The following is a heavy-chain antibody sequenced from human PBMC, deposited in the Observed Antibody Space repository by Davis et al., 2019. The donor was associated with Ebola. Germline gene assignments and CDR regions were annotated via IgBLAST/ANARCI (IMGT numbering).Heavy chain of an antibody. D-gene: IGHD3-22*01. J-gene: IGHJ6*04. CDR2: ISSISSTI. V-gene: IGHV3-48*02. CDR3: AREKYYYDSSGRPGTYYYYYGMDV. Sequence: PGGSLRLSCAASGFTFSSYSMNWVRHAPGTWLEWVSYISSISSTIFYAHSVKGRFTISRDNAKNSLYRQMNSLRDEDTAVYYCAREKYYYDSSGRPGTYYYYYGMDVWGKGTTVTVSS. CDR1: GFTFSSYS.